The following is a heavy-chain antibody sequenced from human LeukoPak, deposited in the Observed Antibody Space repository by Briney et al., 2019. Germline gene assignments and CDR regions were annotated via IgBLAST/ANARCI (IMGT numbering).Heavy chain of an antibody. D-gene: IGHD6-19*01. Sequence: ASVKVSCKASGYSFNAFDLHWVRQAPGQGLEWVGRINPNSGATDYAQKFRAGVTLTRDTTTNTVYMELSSLRSDDTAVYYCARDGSHWSSFHYWGQGTLVIVSS. CDR3: ARDGSHWSSFHY. CDR2: INPNSGAT. CDR1: GYSFNAFD. V-gene: IGHV1-2*06. J-gene: IGHJ4*02.